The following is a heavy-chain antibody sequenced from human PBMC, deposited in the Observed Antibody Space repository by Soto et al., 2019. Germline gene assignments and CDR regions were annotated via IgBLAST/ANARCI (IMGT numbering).Heavy chain of an antibody. CDR1: GFTCRSYA. CDR3: ARGPGYYFDY. J-gene: IGHJ4*02. V-gene: IGHV3-64*01. CDR2: ISSNGGST. Sequence: GGSLLLSCTASGFTCRSYAMHWVRQAPGKGLEYVSAISSNGGSTYYANSVKGRFTISRDNSKNTLYLQMGSLRAEDMAVYYCARGPGYYFDYWGQGTLVTVSS.